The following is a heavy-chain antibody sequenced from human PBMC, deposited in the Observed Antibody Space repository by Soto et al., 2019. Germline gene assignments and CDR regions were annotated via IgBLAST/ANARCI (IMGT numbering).Heavy chain of an antibody. CDR2: LYYSGST. Sequence: QLQVQESGPGLAKPSETLSLTCTVSGGSISSSGDYWGWIRQPPGKGLEWIGSLYYSGSTYYNPSLKSRVTISVDTSKNQFSLKLSSVTAADTAVYYCARRLTVTNYYFDSWGQGTLVTVSS. CDR3: ARRLTVTNYYFDS. V-gene: IGHV4-39*01. CDR1: GGSISSSGDY. D-gene: IGHD4-17*01. J-gene: IGHJ4*02.